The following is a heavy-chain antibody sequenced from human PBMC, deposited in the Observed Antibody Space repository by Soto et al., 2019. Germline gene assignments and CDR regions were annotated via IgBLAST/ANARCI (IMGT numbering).Heavy chain of an antibody. CDR2: IIPIFGTA. J-gene: IGHJ6*02. D-gene: IGHD1-26*01. V-gene: IGHV1-69*01. CDR1: GGTFSSYA. Sequence: QVQLVQSGAEVKKPGSSVKVSCKASGGTFSSYAISWVRQAPGQGLECMGGIIPIFGTANYAQKFQGRVTITADESTRTAYMELSSVRSEDTAVYYCARDRGSYTVNYYYYGMDVWGQGTTVTVSS. CDR3: ARDRGSYTVNYYYYGMDV.